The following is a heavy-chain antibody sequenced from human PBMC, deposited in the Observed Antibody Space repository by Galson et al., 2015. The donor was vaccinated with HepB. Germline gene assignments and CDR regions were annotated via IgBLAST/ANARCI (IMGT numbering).Heavy chain of an antibody. CDR1: GFIFSSYA. J-gene: IGHJ4*02. CDR3: AKSKGTGGNPDYYDY. Sequence: SLRLSCAASGFIFSSYAMSRVRQAPGKGLEWVSGVSGSGGSTDYADSVKGRFTISRDNSKNTLFLQMNSLRAEDTAVFYCAKSKGTGGNPDYYDYWGQGTLVTVSS. CDR2: VSGSGGST. D-gene: IGHD4-23*01. V-gene: IGHV3-23*01.